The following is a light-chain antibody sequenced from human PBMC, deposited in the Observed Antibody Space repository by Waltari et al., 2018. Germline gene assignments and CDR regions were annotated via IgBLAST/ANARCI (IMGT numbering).Light chain of an antibody. CDR1: QRVSRF. V-gene: IGKV3-20*01. CDR3: QKYDRLPAT. Sequence: EIVLTQSPGTPSLSPGERGTLSCRASQRVSRFLAWYQQKPGQAPRLLIYGASTRATGIPDRFSGSGSGTDFSLTISRLEPEDFAVYYCQKYDRLPATFGQGTKVEIK. J-gene: IGKJ1*01. CDR2: GAS.